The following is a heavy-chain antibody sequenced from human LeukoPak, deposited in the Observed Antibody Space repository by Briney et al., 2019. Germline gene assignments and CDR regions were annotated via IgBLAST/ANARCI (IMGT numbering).Heavy chain of an antibody. Sequence: PSETLSLTCTVSGYSITSGYNWAWIRQPPGKVLEWIGSIYHSGSAYYNPSLKSRVTISVDTSKNQFTLKLSSVIAADTAVYYCVRYCSSTTCYTRAVDYWGQGTLVTVSS. J-gene: IGHJ4*02. CDR3: VRYCSSTTCYTRAVDY. CDR2: IYHSGSA. CDR1: GYSITSGYN. V-gene: IGHV4-38-2*02. D-gene: IGHD2-2*02.